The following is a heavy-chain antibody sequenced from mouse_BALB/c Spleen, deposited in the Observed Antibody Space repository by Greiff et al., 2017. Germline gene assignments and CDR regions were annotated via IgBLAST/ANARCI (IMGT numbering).Heavy chain of an antibody. CDR2: IYPGNSDT. CDR1: GYTFTSYW. CDR3: TRETTVVATDY. J-gene: IGHJ2*01. V-gene: IGHV1-5*01. Sequence: VHVKQSGTVLARPGASVKMSCKASGYTFTSYWMHWVKQRPGQGLEWIGAIYPGNSDTSYNQKFKGKAKLTAVTSTSTAYMELSSLTNEDSAVYYCTRETTVVATDYWGQGTTLTVSS. D-gene: IGHD1-1*01.